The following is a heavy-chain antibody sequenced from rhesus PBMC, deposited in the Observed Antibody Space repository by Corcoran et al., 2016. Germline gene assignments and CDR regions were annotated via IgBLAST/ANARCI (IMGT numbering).Heavy chain of an antibody. V-gene: IGHV4S7*01. CDR3: ARESSSGHYFDY. CDR2: IFGRIGST. D-gene: IGHD6-31*01. CDR1: GGSISGGYG. J-gene: IGHJ4*01. Sequence: QLQLQESGPGLVKPSETLSLTCAVSGGSISGGYGWSWIRQPPGKGLEWIGHIFGRIGSTYYNPSLTSRFTISTDTSKNTFSLKLSSVTAADTAVYYCARESSSGHYFDYWGQGVLVTVSS.